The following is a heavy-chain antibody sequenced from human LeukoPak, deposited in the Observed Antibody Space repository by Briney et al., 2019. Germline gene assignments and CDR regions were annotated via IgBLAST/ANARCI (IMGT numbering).Heavy chain of an antibody. J-gene: IGHJ5*02. D-gene: IGHD3-10*01. CDR1: GFTFSSYS. V-gene: IGHV3-21*01. CDR3: ARDHLGGGGFSLSP. CDR2: ISSSSSYI. Sequence: GGSLRLSCAASGFTFSSYSMNWVRQAPGKGLEWVSSISSSSSYIYYADSVKGRFTISRDNAKNSLYLQMNSLRAEDTAVYYCARDHLGGGGFSLSPWGQGTLVTVSS.